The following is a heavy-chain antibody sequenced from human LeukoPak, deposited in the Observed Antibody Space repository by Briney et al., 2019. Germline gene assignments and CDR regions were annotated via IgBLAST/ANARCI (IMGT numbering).Heavy chain of an antibody. V-gene: IGHV4-4*02. CDR1: GGSISSSNW. Sequence: PSGTLSLTCAVSGGSISSSNWWSWVRQPPGKGLEWIGEIYHSGSTNYNPSLKSRVTISVDKSKNQFSLKLSSVTAADTAVYYCARDGGSSSYSFDYWGQGTLVTVSS. D-gene: IGHD6-13*01. J-gene: IGHJ4*02. CDR3: ARDGGSSSYSFDY. CDR2: IYHSGST.